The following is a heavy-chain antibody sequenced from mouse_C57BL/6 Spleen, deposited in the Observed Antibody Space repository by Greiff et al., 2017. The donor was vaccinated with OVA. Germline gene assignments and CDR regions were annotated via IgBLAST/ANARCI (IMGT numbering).Heavy chain of an antibody. D-gene: IGHD1-1*01. CDR2: IRSKSNNYAT. J-gene: IGHJ2*01. CDR3: VREVYYYGSSYFDY. V-gene: IGHV10-1*01. CDR1: GFSFNTYA. Sequence: EVQVVESGGGLVQPKGSLKLSCAASGFSFNTYAMNWVRQAPGKGLEWVARIRSKSNNYATYYADSVKDRFTISRDDSESMLYLQMNNLKTEDTAMYYCVREVYYYGSSYFDYRGQGTTLTVSS.